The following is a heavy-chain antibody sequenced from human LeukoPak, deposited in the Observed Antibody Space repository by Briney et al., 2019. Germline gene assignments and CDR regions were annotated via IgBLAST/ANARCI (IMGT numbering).Heavy chain of an antibody. CDR1: GGSISSGGYY. V-gene: IGHV4-31*03. CDR3: ARPSFITIFRGHHAFDI. D-gene: IGHD3-3*01. CDR2: ISYSGST. J-gene: IGHJ3*02. Sequence: PSETLSLTCTVSGGSISSGGYYWTWIRQHPGKGLEWIGYISYSGSTYYNPSLKSRVTISVDTSKNQFSLKLSSVTAADTAVYYCARPSFITIFRGHHAFDIWGQGAMVTVSS.